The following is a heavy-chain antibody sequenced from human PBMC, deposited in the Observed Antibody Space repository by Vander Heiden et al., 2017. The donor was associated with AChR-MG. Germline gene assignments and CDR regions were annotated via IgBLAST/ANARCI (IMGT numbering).Heavy chain of an antibody. J-gene: IGHJ6*02. V-gene: IGHV4-31*03. CDR1: GCPPRRGGHD. Sequence: QVQLQDPGPGTLKPSQTLSPTLTVPGCPPRRGGHDWSWSRQDPGKGLEWIGYRYYSWSTYYNPSLKSRVTISVDTSKNQFSLKLSSVTAADTAVYYCARVTMVRGVEEYYYGMDVWGQGTTVTVSS. D-gene: IGHD3-10*01. CDR2: RYYSWST. CDR3: ARVTMVRGVEEYYYGMDV.